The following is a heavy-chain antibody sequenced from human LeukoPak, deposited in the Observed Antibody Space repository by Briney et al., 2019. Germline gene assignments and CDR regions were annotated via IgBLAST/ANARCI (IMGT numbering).Heavy chain of an antibody. D-gene: IGHD6-13*01. CDR1: GFTFSTYG. Sequence: HPGGSLRLSCAASGFTFSTYGMHWVRQAPGKGLEWLAVIWYDGSNIYYADSVKGRFAISRDNSKNTLFLQMNSLRPEDTAAYYCAIGGGSSTWYEGYLQHWGQGTLITVSS. CDR3: AIGGGSSTWYEGYLQH. V-gene: IGHV3-30*02. J-gene: IGHJ1*01. CDR2: IWYDGSNI.